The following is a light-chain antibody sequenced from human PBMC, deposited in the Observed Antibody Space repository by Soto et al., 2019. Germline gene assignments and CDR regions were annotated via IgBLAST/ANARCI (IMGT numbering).Light chain of an antibody. Sequence: DIHITQSPSSLSAVVGDRVTITCRASRGIGDRLAWFQQKPGKAPQFLIQTASNLQSGVPSRFSGSGSVTEFILSINSLQPEDIATYYCLQVSSFPRTFGQGTKLDIK. J-gene: IGKJ1*01. CDR3: LQVSSFPRT. CDR1: RGIGDR. CDR2: TAS. V-gene: IGKV1-12*01.